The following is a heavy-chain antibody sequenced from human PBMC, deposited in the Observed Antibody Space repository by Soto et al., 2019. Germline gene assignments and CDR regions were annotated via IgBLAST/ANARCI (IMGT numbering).Heavy chain of an antibody. CDR3: XXXXXXXXXXXXXILDD. Sequence: EVQLVESGGGLVQPGGSLRLSCAASGFTFSSYAMHXXXXXXXXXXXXXXAISSNGGSTYYANSVKGRFTISRDNSKXXXXXXXXXXXXXXXXXXXXXXXXXXXXXXXXXILDDWGQGTLVTVSS. V-gene: IGHV3-64*01. CDR1: GFTFSSYA. J-gene: IGHJ4*02. CDR2: ISSNGGST.